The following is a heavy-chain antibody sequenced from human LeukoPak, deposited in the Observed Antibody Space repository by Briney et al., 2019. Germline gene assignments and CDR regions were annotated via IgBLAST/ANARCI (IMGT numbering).Heavy chain of an antibody. Sequence: PGRSLRLSCAASGFTFSSYAMSWVRQARGKGLEWVSIISGSGGSTYYADSVKGRFTIFRDNFKDTLYLLMNSLRAEDTAVYYCVKFLNYDFWSAYHGWGQGTLVTVSS. V-gene: IGHV3-23*01. J-gene: IGHJ4*02. CDR2: ISGSGGST. D-gene: IGHD3-3*01. CDR3: VKFLNYDFWSAYHG. CDR1: GFTFSSYA.